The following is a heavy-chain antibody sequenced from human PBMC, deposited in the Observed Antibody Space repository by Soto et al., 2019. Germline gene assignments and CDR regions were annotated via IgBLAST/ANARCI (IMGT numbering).Heavy chain of an antibody. CDR3: AKDRIAARPLFSHYYYYGMDV. Sequence: GGSLRLSCAASGFTFSSYGMHWVRQAPGKGLEWVAVISYDGSNKYYADSVKGRFTISRDNSKNTLYLQMNSLRAEDTAVYYCAKDRIAARPLFSHYYYYGMDVCGQGTTVTVSS. CDR2: ISYDGSNK. V-gene: IGHV3-30*18. CDR1: GFTFSSYG. J-gene: IGHJ6*02. D-gene: IGHD6-6*01.